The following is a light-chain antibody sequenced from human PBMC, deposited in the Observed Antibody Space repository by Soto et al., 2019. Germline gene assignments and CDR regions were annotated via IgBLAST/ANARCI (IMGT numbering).Light chain of an antibody. J-gene: IGLJ3*02. V-gene: IGLV2-11*01. CDR1: SSDVGGYTY. CDR3: CSYTVGDTVV. Sequence: QSALTQPRSVSGSPGQSVSISCTGTSSDVGGYTYVSWYQQHPGKAPKVMIYDVSKRPSGVPDRFSGSKSGNTASLTISGLQSEDEADYYCCSYTVGDTVVFGGGTKLTVL. CDR2: DVS.